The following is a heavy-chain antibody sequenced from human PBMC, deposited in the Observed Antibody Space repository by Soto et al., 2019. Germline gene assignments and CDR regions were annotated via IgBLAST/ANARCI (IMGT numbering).Heavy chain of an antibody. Sequence: QVQLVQSGAEVKKPGSSVKVSCKASGGTFSSYAISWVRQAPGQGLEWMGGIIPIFGTANYAQKFQGRVTITADKSTRTAYMELSSLRSEDTAVYYCARGTYYYDSSGYYSHDYWGQGTLVTVSS. J-gene: IGHJ4*02. CDR3: ARGTYYYDSSGYYSHDY. CDR1: GGTFSSYA. CDR2: IIPIFGTA. V-gene: IGHV1-69*06. D-gene: IGHD3-22*01.